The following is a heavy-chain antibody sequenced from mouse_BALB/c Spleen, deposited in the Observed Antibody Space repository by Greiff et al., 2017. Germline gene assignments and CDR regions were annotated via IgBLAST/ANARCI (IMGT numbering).Heavy chain of an antibody. J-gene: IGHJ4*01. CDR2: ISSGSSTI. CDR1: GFTFSSFG. D-gene: IGHD2-13*01. Sequence: DVQLQESGGGLVQPGGSRKLSCAASGFTFSSFGMHWVRQAPEKGLEWVAYISSGSSTIYYADTVKGRFTISRDNPKNTLFLQMTSLRSEDTAMYYCARRLLGYAMDYWGQGTSVTVSS. V-gene: IGHV5-17*02. CDR3: ARRLLGYAMDY.